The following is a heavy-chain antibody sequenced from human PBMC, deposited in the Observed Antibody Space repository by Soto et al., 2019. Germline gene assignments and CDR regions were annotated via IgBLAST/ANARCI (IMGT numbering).Heavy chain of an antibody. Sequence: QVHLVQSGAEVKKPGASVKFSCKGSGYACTTYGITWVRQAPGQGLEWMGWSSAHNGNTNYAQKVQGRVTVNRDTSTSTAYMELRSLRSDDTAVYYCARGRYGDYWGQGELVTVSS. D-gene: IGHD1-1*01. V-gene: IGHV1-18*01. CDR1: GYACTTYG. CDR3: ARGRYGDY. J-gene: IGHJ4*02. CDR2: SSAHNGNT.